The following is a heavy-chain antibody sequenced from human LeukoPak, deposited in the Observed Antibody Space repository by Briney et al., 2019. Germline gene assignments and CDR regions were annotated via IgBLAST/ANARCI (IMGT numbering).Heavy chain of an antibody. Sequence: ASVKVTCKASGYTFTGYHMHWVRQAPAQGLEWMGCINPNSGGTNYAQKFQGGVTMTRDTSISTAYMELSRLRSGDTAVYYCARGPLTKRIAANWFDPWGQGTLVTVSS. CDR2: INPNSGGT. D-gene: IGHD6-13*01. J-gene: IGHJ5*02. CDR1: GYTFTGYH. CDR3: ARGPLTKRIAANWFDP. V-gene: IGHV1-2*02.